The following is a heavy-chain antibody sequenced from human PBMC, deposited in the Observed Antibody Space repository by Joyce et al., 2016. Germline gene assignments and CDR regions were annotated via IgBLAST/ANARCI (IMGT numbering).Heavy chain of an antibody. D-gene: IGHD2-2*01. V-gene: IGHV5-51*01. CDR2: IYPGDSDT. J-gene: IGHJ3*02. Sequence: DVQLVQSGAEVKKPGESLNISCKASGYTYTGYWIAWVRQMPGKGLEWMGIIYPGDSDTTYSPSFQGQVTISVDKSISTAYLQWSTLKASDTAIYYCARATIVPRTRAFDIWGQGTMVIVSS. CDR1: GYTYTGYW. CDR3: ARATIVPRTRAFDI.